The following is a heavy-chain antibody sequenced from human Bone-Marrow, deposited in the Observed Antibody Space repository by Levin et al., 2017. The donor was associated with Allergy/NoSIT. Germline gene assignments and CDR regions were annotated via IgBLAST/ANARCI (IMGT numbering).Heavy chain of an antibody. Sequence: SQTLSLTCTVSGGSIRPHYWNWIRQHPGKGLEWIGYIHYSGSTNYNPSLKSRVTISADTSKNQFSLKLSSVTAADTAVYYCARGNYDRSVDYWGQGTLITVSS. D-gene: IGHD3-9*01. CDR1: GGSIRPHY. V-gene: IGHV4-59*11. CDR3: ARGNYDRSVDY. J-gene: IGHJ4*02. CDR2: IHYSGST.